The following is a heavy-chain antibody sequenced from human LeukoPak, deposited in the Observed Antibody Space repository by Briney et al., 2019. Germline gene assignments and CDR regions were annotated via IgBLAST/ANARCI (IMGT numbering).Heavy chain of an antibody. CDR3: ARDNSGTSFHYYMDV. V-gene: IGHV1-2*02. CDR1: GYTFTGYY. Sequence: GASVKVSCKASGYTFTGYYMHWVRQAPGQGLEWMGWINPNSGGTNYAQKFQGRVTMTRDTSISTAYMKLSRLRSDDTAVYYCARDNSGTSFHYYMDVWGKGTTVTVSS. D-gene: IGHD2-2*01. CDR2: INPNSGGT. J-gene: IGHJ6*03.